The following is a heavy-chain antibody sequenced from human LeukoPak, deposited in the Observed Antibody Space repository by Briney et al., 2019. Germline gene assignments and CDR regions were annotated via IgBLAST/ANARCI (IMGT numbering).Heavy chain of an antibody. Sequence: SETLSLTCTVSGGSISSGSYYWSWIRQPAGKGLEWIGRIYTSGSTNYNPSLKSRVTISVDTPKNQFSLKLSSVTAADTAVYYCARSTVYCDSSGYRPWGQGTLVTVSS. J-gene: IGHJ5*02. CDR1: GGSISSGSYY. CDR2: IYTSGST. CDR3: ARSTVYCDSSGYRP. V-gene: IGHV4-61*02. D-gene: IGHD3-22*01.